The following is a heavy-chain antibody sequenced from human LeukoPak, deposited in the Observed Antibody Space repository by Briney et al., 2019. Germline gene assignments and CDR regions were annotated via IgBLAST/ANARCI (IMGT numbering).Heavy chain of an antibody. Sequence: GGSLRLSCAAYGFTFSSNWMSWDRQAPGKGREGVANIKKNGTEKYYVDSVQGRFTISRDNAKNSLYLQMNSLRAEDTAVYYCARVRVYYYYYMDVWGKGTTVTVSS. CDR1: GFTFSSNW. CDR2: IKKNGTEK. D-gene: IGHD4-17*01. J-gene: IGHJ6*03. V-gene: IGHV3-7*01. CDR3: ARVRVYYYYYMDV.